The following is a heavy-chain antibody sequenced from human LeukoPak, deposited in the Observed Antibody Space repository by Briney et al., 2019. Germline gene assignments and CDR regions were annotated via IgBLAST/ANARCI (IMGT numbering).Heavy chain of an antibody. V-gene: IGHV1-46*01. CDR1: GYTFTSYY. Sequence: GASVKVSCKASGYTFTSYYMHWVRQAPGQGLESMRIINPSGGSTSYAQKFQGRVTMTRDTSTSTVYMELSSLRSEDTAVYYCARDQGGYGLFDYWGQGTLVTVSS. D-gene: IGHD5-12*01. J-gene: IGHJ4*02. CDR2: INPSGGST. CDR3: ARDQGGYGLFDY.